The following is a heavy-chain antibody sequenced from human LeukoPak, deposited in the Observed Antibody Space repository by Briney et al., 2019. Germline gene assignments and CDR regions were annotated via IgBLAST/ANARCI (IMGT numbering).Heavy chain of an antibody. Sequence: GGSLRLSCGASGFTFSSYAMSWVRQAPGKGLEWVSSISNSGSRTFYADSVKGRFTISRVNSKNTLYLQMNSLSAEDTAGYYCAKSQSYDYVWGSYFDYWGQGTLVTVSS. D-gene: IGHD3-16*01. V-gene: IGHV3-23*01. CDR2: ISNSGSRT. J-gene: IGHJ4*02. CDR1: GFTFSSYA. CDR3: AKSQSYDYVWGSYFDY.